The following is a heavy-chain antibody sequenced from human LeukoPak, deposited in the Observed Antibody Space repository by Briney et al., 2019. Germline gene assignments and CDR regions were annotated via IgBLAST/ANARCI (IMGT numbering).Heavy chain of an antibody. Sequence: PGGSLRLSCAASGFTVSSNYMSWVRQAPGKGLEWVSVIYSGGSTYYADSVKGRFTISRDNSKNTLYLQMNSLRAEDTAVYYCVTDVVMATSHDAFDIWGQGTMVTVSS. D-gene: IGHD3-16*02. CDR1: GFTVSSNY. CDR2: IYSGGST. CDR3: VTDVVMATSHDAFDI. V-gene: IGHV3-53*05. J-gene: IGHJ3*02.